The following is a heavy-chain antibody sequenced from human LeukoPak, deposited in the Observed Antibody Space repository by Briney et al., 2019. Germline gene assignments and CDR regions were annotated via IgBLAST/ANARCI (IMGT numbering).Heavy chain of an antibody. J-gene: IGHJ5*02. D-gene: IGHD3-3*01. CDR3: ATDRPGGTIFGVLPDWFAP. CDR1: GDSFSSYY. CDR2: ICHTGSI. V-gene: IGHV4-59*01. Sequence: SETLSLTCAVSGDSFSSYYWSWIRQPPGKGLEWIGHICHTGSITLNPSFNGRLTISVDTSKNHVSLKLSSVTAADTAVYYCATDRPGGTIFGVLPDWFAPWGKGTMVTVSS.